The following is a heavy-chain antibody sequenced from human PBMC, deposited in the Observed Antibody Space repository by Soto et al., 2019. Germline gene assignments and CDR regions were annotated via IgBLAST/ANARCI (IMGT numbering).Heavy chain of an antibody. D-gene: IGHD3-22*01. Sequence: PGGSLRLSCAASGFTFSSYAMHWVRQAPGKGLEWVAVISYDGSNKYYADSVKGRFTISRDNSKNTLYLQMNSLRAEDTAVYYCARDFPYYYDSSGYYPLDYWGQGTLVTVSS. V-gene: IGHV3-30-3*01. CDR3: ARDFPYYYDSSGYYPLDY. J-gene: IGHJ4*02. CDR2: ISYDGSNK. CDR1: GFTFSSYA.